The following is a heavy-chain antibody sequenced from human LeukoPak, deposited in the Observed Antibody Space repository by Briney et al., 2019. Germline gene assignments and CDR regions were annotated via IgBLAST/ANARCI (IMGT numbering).Heavy chain of an antibody. CDR2: ISGNGDIT. CDR1: GFTFSNYA. D-gene: IGHD3-16*01. V-gene: IGHV3-23*01. J-gene: IGHJ4*02. Sequence: GGSLRLSCAASGFTFSNYAMSWVRQAPGKGLEWFSAISGNGDITYYTDSVKGRFTISRDNSKNTLYLQMNSLRAEDTAIYYCAKVTGGDMITYGGLDYWGQGTLVTVSS. CDR3: AKVTGGDMITYGGLDY.